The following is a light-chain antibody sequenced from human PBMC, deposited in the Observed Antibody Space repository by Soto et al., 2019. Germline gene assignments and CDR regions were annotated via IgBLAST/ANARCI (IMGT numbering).Light chain of an antibody. CDR1: QSVSSN. CDR3: QQRSNWPPRIT. V-gene: IGKV3-11*01. J-gene: IGKJ5*01. CDR2: DAS. Sequence: EIVLTQSPVTLSLSPGERATLSCRASQSVSSNLAWYQHKPGQAPRLLIYDASNRATGVPARFSGSGSGTDFTLTISSLEPEDFAVYYCQQRSNWPPRITFGQGTRLEIK.